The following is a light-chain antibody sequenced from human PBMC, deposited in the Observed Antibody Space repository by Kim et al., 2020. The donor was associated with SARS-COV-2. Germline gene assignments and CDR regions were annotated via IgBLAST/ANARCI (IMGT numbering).Light chain of an antibody. CDR3: QQRSNWLT. J-gene: IGKJ4*01. Sequence: PLYPRERATRSGRASQSVSSYLAWYQQKPGQAPRLLIYDASNRATGIPARFSGSGSGTDFTLTISSLEPEDFAVYYCQQRSNWLTFGGGTKVDIK. CDR1: QSVSSY. CDR2: DAS. V-gene: IGKV3-11*01.